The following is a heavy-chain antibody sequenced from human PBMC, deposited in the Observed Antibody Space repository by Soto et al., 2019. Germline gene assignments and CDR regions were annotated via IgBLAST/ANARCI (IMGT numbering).Heavy chain of an antibody. CDR1: GFTFSSHA. CDR2: ISGSGAST. J-gene: IGHJ4*02. D-gene: IGHD3-3*01. V-gene: IGHV3-23*01. CDR3: AKGAYDFWSGSPYYFDY. Sequence: PGGSLRLSCAASGFTFSSHAMIWVSQAPGKGLEWVSAISGSGASTYYADSVMGRFTISRDNSKNTLYLQMTSLRAEDTAVYYCAKGAYDFWSGSPYYFDYWGQGSLVTVSS.